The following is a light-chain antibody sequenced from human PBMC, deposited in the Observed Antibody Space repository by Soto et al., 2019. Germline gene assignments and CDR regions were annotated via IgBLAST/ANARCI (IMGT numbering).Light chain of an antibody. J-gene: IGKJ2*01. CDR2: DAS. Sequence: EIVLTQSPAPLSFSPGERDTLSCRASQSVSSYLAWYQQKPGQAPRLLIYDASNRATGIPARFSGGGSGTDFTLTISSLEPEDFVVYYCQQRSNWLMYTFGQGTKLEIK. CDR3: QQRSNWLMYT. CDR1: QSVSSY. V-gene: IGKV3-11*01.